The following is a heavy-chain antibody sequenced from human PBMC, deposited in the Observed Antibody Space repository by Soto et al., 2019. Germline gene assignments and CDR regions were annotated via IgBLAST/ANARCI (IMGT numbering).Heavy chain of an antibody. CDR2: MSYDGSNK. V-gene: IGHV3-30-3*01. CDR1: GFTFSSYA. Sequence: QVQLVESGGGVVQPGRSLRLSCAASGFTFSSYAMHWVRQAPGKGLEWVAVMSYDGSNKYYADSVKGRFTISRDNSKNTLYLQMNSLRAEDTAVYYCARARESGRSNWFDPWGQGTLVTVSS. CDR3: ARARESGRSNWFDP. J-gene: IGHJ5*02. D-gene: IGHD3-10*01.